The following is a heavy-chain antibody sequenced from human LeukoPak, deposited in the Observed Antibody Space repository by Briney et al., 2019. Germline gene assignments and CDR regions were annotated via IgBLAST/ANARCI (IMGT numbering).Heavy chain of an antibody. D-gene: IGHD3-9*01. CDR2: IYSGGST. J-gene: IGHJ4*02. CDR1: GFTVSSNY. CDR3: AKDIKLVIDYFDY. Sequence: GGSLRLSCAASGFTVSSNYMSWVRQAPGKGLEWVSVIYSGGSTYYADSVKGRFTISRDNSKNTLYLQMNSLRAEDTAVYYCAKDIKLVIDYFDYWGQGTLVTVSS. V-gene: IGHV3-53*01.